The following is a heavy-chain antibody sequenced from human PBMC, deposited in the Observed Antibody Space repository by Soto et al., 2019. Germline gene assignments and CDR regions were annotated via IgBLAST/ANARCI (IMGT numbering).Heavy chain of an antibody. Sequence: QVQLVESGGGGVQPGRSLRLSCAASGFTFSGSVMHWVRQSPGKGLEWVAVISYDGRSKHYADSVKGRFTISRDNSQNTLYLQMSSLRAEDTAVYYCARSYCGDDCALDYWGQGTLVTVSS. V-gene: IGHV3-30*04. CDR3: ARSYCGDDCALDY. D-gene: IGHD2-21*02. CDR1: GFTFSGSV. J-gene: IGHJ4*02. CDR2: ISYDGRSK.